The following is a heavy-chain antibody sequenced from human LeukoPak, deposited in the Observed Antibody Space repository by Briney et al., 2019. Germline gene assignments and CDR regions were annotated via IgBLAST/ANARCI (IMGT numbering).Heavy chain of an antibody. CDR3: ARDQIGYGLDY. CDR2: IYDSWNT. D-gene: IGHD5-18*01. CDR1: SGSINNHY. V-gene: IGHV4-59*11. Sequence: SETLSLTCIVSSGSINNHYWSWIRQPPGKGLEWIGYIYDSWNTNYNPSLKSRVTISIDTSKNQFSLNLTSVTAADTAVYYCARDQIGYGLDYWGQGALVTVSS. J-gene: IGHJ4*02.